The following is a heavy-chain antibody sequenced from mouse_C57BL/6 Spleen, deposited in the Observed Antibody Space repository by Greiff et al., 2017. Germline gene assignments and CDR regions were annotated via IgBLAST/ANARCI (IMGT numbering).Heavy chain of an antibody. CDR3: ARGRGGYYVTH. CDR2: ISSGSSTI. D-gene: IGHD2-3*01. Sequence: EVQVVESGGGLVKPGGSLKLSCAASGFTFSDYGMHWVRQAPEKGLEWVAYISSGSSTIYYADTVKGRFTISRDNATNTLFLQLPSLRSADTAMDYWARGRGGYYVTHWGQGTSVTVSS. J-gene: IGHJ4*01. V-gene: IGHV5-17*01. CDR1: GFTFSDYG.